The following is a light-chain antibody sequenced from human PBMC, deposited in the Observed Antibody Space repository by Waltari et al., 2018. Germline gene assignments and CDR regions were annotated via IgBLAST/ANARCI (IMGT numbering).Light chain of an antibody. CDR1: QSISTS. Sequence: DIQMTQSPPSLSASVGDRVTITCRATQSISTSLNWYQQKPGKAPNLLIYGASSLERGVLSRVSGSGSGTDFTLTISSLHPEDFATYYCQQSYTTPFTFGPGTKVDLK. J-gene: IGKJ3*01. CDR3: QQSYTTPFT. CDR2: GAS. V-gene: IGKV1-39*01.